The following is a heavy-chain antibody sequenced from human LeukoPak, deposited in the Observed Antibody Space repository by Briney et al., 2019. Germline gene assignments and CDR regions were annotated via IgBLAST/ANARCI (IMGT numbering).Heavy chain of an antibody. D-gene: IGHD3-16*01. CDR3: ARNLGSQQFDY. CDR1: GFTFSSHW. J-gene: IGHJ4*02. Sequence: GGSLRLSCAASGFTFSSHWIDWVRQAPGKGLEWVANINQDGSIKNFVDSVKGRFTLSRDNTKNPVYLEIKNLRAEDTAVYYCARNLGSQQFDYWGQGTLVTVSS. CDR2: INQDGSIK. V-gene: IGHV3-7*01.